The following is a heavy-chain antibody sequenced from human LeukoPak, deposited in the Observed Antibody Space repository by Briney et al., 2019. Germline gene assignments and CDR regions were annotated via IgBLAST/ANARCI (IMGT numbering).Heavy chain of an antibody. CDR1: GGSFSGYC. D-gene: IGHD3-16*02. V-gene: IGHV4-34*01. CDR2: INHSGST. Sequence: SETLTLTCAVYGGSFSGYCCSWIRQPPGKGLEWIGEINHSGSTNYNPSLKSRVTISVDTSKNQFSLKLSSVTAADTAVYYCARMRYPFDYWDQLSLVTLSS. CDR3: ARMRYPFDY. J-gene: IGHJ4*02.